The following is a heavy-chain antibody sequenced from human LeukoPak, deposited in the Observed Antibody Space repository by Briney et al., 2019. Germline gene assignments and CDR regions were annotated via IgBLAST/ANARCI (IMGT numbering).Heavy chain of an antibody. V-gene: IGHV3-21*01. CDR1: GFTFSSYS. J-gene: IGHJ4*02. D-gene: IGHD2-15*01. CDR2: ISSSSSNI. CDR3: ARAYCSGGSCYLFDY. Sequence: VGSLRLSCAASGFTFSSYSMNWVRQAPGKGLEWVSSISSSSSNIYYADSVKGRFTISRDNAKNSLYLQMNSLRAEDTAVYYCARAYCSGGSCYLFDYWGQGTLVTVSS.